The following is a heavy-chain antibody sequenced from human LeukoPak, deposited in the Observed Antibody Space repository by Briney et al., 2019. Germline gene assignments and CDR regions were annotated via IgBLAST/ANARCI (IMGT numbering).Heavy chain of an antibody. V-gene: IGHV3-7*03. CDR2: IKPDGSEK. CDR1: GLTFSSSW. CDR3: AREGAGYTYGEDY. J-gene: IGHJ4*02. D-gene: IGHD5-18*01. Sequence: GSLRLSCAASGLTFSSSWMTWVRQAPGKGLEWVANIKPDGSEKYYVDSVKGRFTISRDNAKNSLYLQMNSLRTEDTAVYYCAREGAGYTYGEDYWGEGTLVTVSS.